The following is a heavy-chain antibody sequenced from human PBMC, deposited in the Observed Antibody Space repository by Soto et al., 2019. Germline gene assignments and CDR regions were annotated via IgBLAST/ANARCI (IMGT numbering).Heavy chain of an antibody. CDR1: GGSISSNDFY. Sequence: QVQLQESGPGLVKPSQTLSLTCIVSGGSISSNDFYWSWIRQHPGKGLEWIGYIYYSGNTYYNPSLKSRVTILLDTSKNQFSLKVSSVTAADTAVYYCARLSGSWQSWFDHWGQGTLVTVSS. CDR3: ARLSGSWQSWFDH. CDR2: IYYSGNT. D-gene: IGHD6-13*01. J-gene: IGHJ5*02. V-gene: IGHV4-31*03.